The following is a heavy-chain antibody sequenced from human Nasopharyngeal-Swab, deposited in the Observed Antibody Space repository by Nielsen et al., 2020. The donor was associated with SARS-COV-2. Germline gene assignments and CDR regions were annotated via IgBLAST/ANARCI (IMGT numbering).Heavy chain of an antibody. Sequence: RQAPGKGLEWIGYFYYSGITNYNPSLKSRVTILIDTSKNQFSLKLNSVTAADTAVYYCASHDYGDYGVVDYWGQGTLVTVSS. J-gene: IGHJ4*02. CDR2: FYYSGIT. V-gene: IGHV4-59*08. D-gene: IGHD4-17*01. CDR3: ASHDYGDYGVVDY.